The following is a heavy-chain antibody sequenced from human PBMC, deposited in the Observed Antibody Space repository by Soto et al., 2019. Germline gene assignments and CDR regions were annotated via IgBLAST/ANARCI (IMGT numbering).Heavy chain of an antibody. Sequence: QVQLQESGPGLVKPSGTLSLTCAVSGGSFTSNNWWTWVRQPPGQGLEWIGEICRTGSTNYNPSLKSRVTISLDKSENQSSLKVTSLTAADTAVYYCASRDPGTSVDYWGQGTLVTVSS. D-gene: IGHD1-7*01. CDR3: ASRDPGTSVDY. V-gene: IGHV4-4*02. CDR2: ICRTGST. J-gene: IGHJ4*02. CDR1: GGSFTSNNW.